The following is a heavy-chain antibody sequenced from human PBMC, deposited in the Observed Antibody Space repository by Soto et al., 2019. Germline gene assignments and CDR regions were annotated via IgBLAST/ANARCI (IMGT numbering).Heavy chain of an antibody. J-gene: IGHJ6*02. V-gene: IGHV4-30-4*01. D-gene: IGHD6-19*01. CDR3: AREIGHKRSGHTLSYHYGLDV. Sequence: QVQLHESGPGLVKPSQTLSLTCTVSGGSISSGDYYWSWIRQPPGKALEWIGYIYYSGTTNYKPSPNTRVAMVWDTSKEQSCPTLTSVTAADTAAYFCAREIGHKRSGHTLSYHYGLDVWGQGTTVTVSS. CDR2: IYYSGTT. CDR1: GGSISSGDYY.